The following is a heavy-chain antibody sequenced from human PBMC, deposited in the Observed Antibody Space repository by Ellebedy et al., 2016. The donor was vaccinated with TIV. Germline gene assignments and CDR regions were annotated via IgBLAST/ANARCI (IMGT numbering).Heavy chain of an antibody. V-gene: IGHV4-39*07. D-gene: IGHD6-6*01. CDR1: GGSISSSAYY. Sequence: MPSETLSLTCTVSGGSISSSAYYWGWIRQPPGKGLEWIGTIYYTGNTYYNPSLKSRVTISVDTSKNQFSLKLSSVTAADTAVYYCARDLGRTSYSSSSDYWGQGTLVTVSS. CDR3: ARDLGRTSYSSSSDY. CDR2: IYYTGNT. J-gene: IGHJ4*02.